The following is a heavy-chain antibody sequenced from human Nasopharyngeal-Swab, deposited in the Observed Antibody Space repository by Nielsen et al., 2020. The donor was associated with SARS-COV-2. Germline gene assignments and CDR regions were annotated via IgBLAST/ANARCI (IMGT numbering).Heavy chain of an antibody. J-gene: IGHJ4*02. CDR3: ARDFPFGGDVVY. CDR1: GFTFSSYG. V-gene: IGHV3-33*01. D-gene: IGHD3-10*01. Sequence: GEPLKISCAASGFTFSSYGMHWVRQAPGKGLEWVAVIWYDGSNKYYADSVKGRFTISRDNSKNTLYLQVNSLRAEDTAVYYCARDFPFGGDVVYWGQGTLVTVSS. CDR2: IWYDGSNK.